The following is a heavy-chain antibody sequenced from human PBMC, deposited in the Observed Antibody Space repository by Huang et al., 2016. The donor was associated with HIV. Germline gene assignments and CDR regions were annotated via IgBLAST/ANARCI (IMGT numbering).Heavy chain of an antibody. CDR3: ATDQNYYDSSGYYYEAFDI. Sequence: QVQLVESGGGVVQPGGSLRLSCAASGFTFSSYGMHWVCQAPGKGLEWVAFIRYDGSNKYEADSVKGRFTISRDNSKNTLYLQMNSLRAEDTAVYYCATDQNYYDSSGYYYEAFDIWGQGTMVTVSS. CDR1: GFTFSSYG. CDR2: IRYDGSNK. V-gene: IGHV3-30*02. D-gene: IGHD3-22*01. J-gene: IGHJ3*02.